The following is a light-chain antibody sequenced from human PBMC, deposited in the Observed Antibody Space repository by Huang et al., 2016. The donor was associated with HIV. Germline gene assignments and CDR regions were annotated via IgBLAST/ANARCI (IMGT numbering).Light chain of an antibody. CDR2: DAS. Sequence: IQMTQSPSSLSASVGDRVTITCQASQDISNFLNWYQQKPGKAPKLLIYDASNLETGDPSRFSGSGSGTDFTFTITSLQPEDIATYYCQHSDNFRLTFGEGTKVEIK. CDR3: QHSDNFRLT. CDR1: QDISNF. V-gene: IGKV1-33*01. J-gene: IGKJ4*01.